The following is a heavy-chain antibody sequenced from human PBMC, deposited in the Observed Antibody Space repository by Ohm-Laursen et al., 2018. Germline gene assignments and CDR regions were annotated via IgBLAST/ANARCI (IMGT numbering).Heavy chain of an antibody. CDR3: ARDEWELRSNYYYYGMDV. CDR2: INPSGGST. V-gene: IGHV1-46*01. J-gene: IGHJ6*02. D-gene: IGHD1-26*01. CDR1: GYTFTSYY. Sequence: SVKVSCKASGYTFTSYYMHWVRQAPGQGLEWMGIINPSGGSTSYAQKFQGRVTMTRDTSTSTVYMELSSLRSEDTAVYYCARDEWELRSNYYYYGMDVWGQGTTVTVSS.